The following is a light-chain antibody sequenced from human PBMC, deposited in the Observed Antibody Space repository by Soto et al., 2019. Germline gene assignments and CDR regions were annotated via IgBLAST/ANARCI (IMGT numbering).Light chain of an antibody. CDR2: DAS. CDR3: QQYETFSGT. V-gene: IGKV1-17*01. CDR1: QGIRDD. J-gene: IGKJ1*01. Sequence: IQMTHSPSSLPASVGDGVRITSRASQGIRDDLAWYQQKPGRAPRLLIYDASTLQDGVPSRFSGSGSGTKFTLTIASLQPDDFATYYCQQYETFSGTFGPGTKVDIK.